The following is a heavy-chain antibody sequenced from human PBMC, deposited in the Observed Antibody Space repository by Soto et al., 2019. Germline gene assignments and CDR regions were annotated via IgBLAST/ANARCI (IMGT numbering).Heavy chain of an antibody. CDR1: GFTFSSFC. V-gene: IGHV3-30*03. J-gene: IGHJ4*02. CDR3: ARGLCRMGDRVDY. Sequence: HPGGSLRLSCAASGFTFSSFCMHWVRQAPGKGLEWVAVISYDGSHKYYADSVKGRFTISRDNSKNTLYLQMNSLRAEDTAVYYCARGLCRMGDRVDYWGQGTLVTVSS. D-gene: IGHD3-16*01. CDR2: ISYDGSHK.